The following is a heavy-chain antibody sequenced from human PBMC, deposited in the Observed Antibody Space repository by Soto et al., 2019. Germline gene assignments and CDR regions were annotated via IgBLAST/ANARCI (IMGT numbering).Heavy chain of an antibody. Sequence: GGSLRLSCAASGFTFSIYGMHWVRHAPGKGLEWVAVISYDGSNKYYADSVKGRFTISRDNSKNTLYLQMNSLRAEDTAVYYCAQAYYYDSSGYYRNYFDYWGQGTLVTVSS. CDR3: AQAYYYDSSGYYRNYFDY. D-gene: IGHD3-22*01. CDR1: GFTFSIYG. V-gene: IGHV3-30*03. J-gene: IGHJ4*02. CDR2: ISYDGSNK.